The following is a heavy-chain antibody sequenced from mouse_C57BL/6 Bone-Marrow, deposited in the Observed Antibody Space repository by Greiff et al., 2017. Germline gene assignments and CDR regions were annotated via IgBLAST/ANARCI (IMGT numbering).Heavy chain of an antibody. J-gene: IGHJ3*01. CDR2: IDPSDSYT. Sequence: QVQLQQPGAELVRPGTSVKLSCKASGYTFTSYCMHWVKQRPGQGLEWIGVIDPSDSYTNYNQKFKGKATLTVDKSSSTAYMQLRSLTSEDSAVYYCARSDDEDLFAYWGQGTLVIVSA. V-gene: IGHV1-59*01. CDR1: GYTFTSYC. CDR3: ARSDDEDLFAY. D-gene: IGHD2-3*01.